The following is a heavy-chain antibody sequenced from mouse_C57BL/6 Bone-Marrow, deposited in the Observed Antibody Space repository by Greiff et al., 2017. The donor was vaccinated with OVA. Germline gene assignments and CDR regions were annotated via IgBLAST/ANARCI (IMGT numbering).Heavy chain of an antibody. CDR3: AHYRGSLFLHY. V-gene: IGHV1-59*01. CDR1: GYTFTNYW. Sequence: QVHVKQPGAELVRPGTSVKLSCKASGYTFTNYWMHWVKQRPGQGLEWIGVIAPADSYINYNQKFKGRATLTVDTSSSTAYMQLSSLTSEDSAVYYCAHYRGSLFLHYWCQGKAPTVSS. CDR2: IAPADSYI. J-gene: IGHJ2*01. D-gene: IGHD6-2*01.